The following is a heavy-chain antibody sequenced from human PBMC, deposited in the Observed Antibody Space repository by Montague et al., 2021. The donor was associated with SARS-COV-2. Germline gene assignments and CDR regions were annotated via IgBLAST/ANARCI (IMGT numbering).Heavy chain of an antibody. V-gene: IGHV4-31*02. J-gene: IGHJ4*02. Sequence: LRLSCAASGFTFSSYTMNWIRQHPGKGLEWIGYISDSGSTYYNPSLTSRISMSADPSKNQFSLKVNSVTAADTAVYYCARGARQGYGFRLGSFDSWGQGTLVTVSS. CDR3: ARGARQGYGFRLGSFDS. CDR2: ISDSGST. D-gene: IGHD3-10*01. CDR1: GFTFSSYT.